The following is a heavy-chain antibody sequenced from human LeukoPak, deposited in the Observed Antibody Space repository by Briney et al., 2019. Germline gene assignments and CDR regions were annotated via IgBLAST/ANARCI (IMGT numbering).Heavy chain of an antibody. CDR3: ARVPSGYTLGYGYYYYYMDV. Sequence: GGSLRLACAVSGFTFSDYTMTWVRQAPGKGLEWVSYISTSGSTIYYADSVKGRFTISRDNTKNALYLQMNSLRAEDTAVYYCARVPSGYTLGYGYYYYYMDVWGKGTTVTVSS. D-gene: IGHD5-18*01. CDR2: ISTSGSTI. V-gene: IGHV3-11*04. CDR1: GFTFSDYT. J-gene: IGHJ6*03.